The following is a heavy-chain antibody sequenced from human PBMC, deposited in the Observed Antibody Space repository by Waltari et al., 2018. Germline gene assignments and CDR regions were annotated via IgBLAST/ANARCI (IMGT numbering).Heavy chain of an antibody. CDR3: ARLGYSYGLGAFDI. CDR1: GGSIRSHY. CDR2: IYSSGST. V-gene: IGHV4-59*11. Sequence: QVQLQESGPGLGRPSETLSLTCTVSGGSIRSHYWSWIRQPPGKGLEWIGYIYSSGSTNYNPSLKSRVTISVDTSKHQFSLKLSSVTAADTAVYYCARLGYSYGLGAFDIWGQGTMVTVSS. J-gene: IGHJ3*02. D-gene: IGHD5-18*01.